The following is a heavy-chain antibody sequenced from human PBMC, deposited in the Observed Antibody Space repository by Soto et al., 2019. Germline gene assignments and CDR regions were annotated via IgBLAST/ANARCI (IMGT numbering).Heavy chain of an antibody. D-gene: IGHD3-3*01. Sequence: EVQLVESGGGLVQPGRSLRLSCAASGFTFDDYAMHWVRQAPGKGLEWVSGISWNSGSIGYADSVKGRFTISRDNAKNSLYLQMNSLRAEDTALYYCAQDMGWSGYYIDNWGQGTLVTVSS. J-gene: IGHJ4*02. CDR2: ISWNSGSI. CDR3: AQDMGWSGYYIDN. V-gene: IGHV3-9*01. CDR1: GFTFDDYA.